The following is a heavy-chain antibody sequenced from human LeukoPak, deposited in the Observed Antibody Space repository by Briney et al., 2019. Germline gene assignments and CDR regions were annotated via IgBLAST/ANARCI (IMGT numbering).Heavy chain of an antibody. D-gene: IGHD3-10*01. CDR3: ARDSGISGRTDY. Sequence: SQTLSLTCTVSGGSINSGGYWSWIRQHPGKGLEWIGYIYYGGTTYFNPSLKGRVTMSVDTSKNQFSLKLSSVTAADTAVYYCARDSGISGRTDYWGQGTLVTVSS. CDR2: IYYGGTT. V-gene: IGHV4-31*03. CDR1: GGSINSGGY. J-gene: IGHJ4*02.